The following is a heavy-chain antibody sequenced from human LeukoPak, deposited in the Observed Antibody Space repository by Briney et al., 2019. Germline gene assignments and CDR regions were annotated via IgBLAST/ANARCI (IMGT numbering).Heavy chain of an antibody. Sequence: PGGSLRLSCAASGFTFSSYSMNWVRQAPGKGLEWVSSISSSSSYIYYADSVKGRFTISRDNAKNSLYLQMNSLRAEDTAVYYCAREAYIDYYFDYWGQATLLTVSS. CDR2: ISSSSSYI. J-gene: IGHJ4*02. V-gene: IGHV3-21*01. CDR3: AREAYIDYYFDY. CDR1: GFTFSSYS. D-gene: IGHD3-9*01.